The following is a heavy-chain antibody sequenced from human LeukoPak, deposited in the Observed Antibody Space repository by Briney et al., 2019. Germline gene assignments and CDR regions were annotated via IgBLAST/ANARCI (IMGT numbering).Heavy chain of an antibody. V-gene: IGHV3-13*01. CDR2: IGTAGDT. CDR1: GITLSSYD. D-gene: IGHD5-18*01. Sequence: GGSLRLSCAASGITLSSYDMHWVRQATGKGLEWVSAIGTAGDTYYPGSVKGRFTISRENAKNSLYLRMNSLRAGDTAVYYCARAHRYSYGIFDYWGQGPLVTVSS. CDR3: ARAHRYSYGIFDY. J-gene: IGHJ4*02.